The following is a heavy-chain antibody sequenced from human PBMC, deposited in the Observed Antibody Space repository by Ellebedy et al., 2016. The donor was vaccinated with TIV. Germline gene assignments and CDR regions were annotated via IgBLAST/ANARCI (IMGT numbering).Heavy chain of an antibody. CDR1: GFTFSDHY. CDR3: ARIQLCSTGVCPSGRTVDV. V-gene: IGHV3-72*01. Sequence: GESLKISXAASGFTFSDHYMDWVRQAPGKGLEWVGRIRNNANSYSTQYAASVKGRFTISRDDSKNSLYLQMNSLKTEDTAVYYCARIQLCSTGVCPSGRTVDVWGKGTTVTVSS. J-gene: IGHJ6*04. D-gene: IGHD2-8*01. CDR2: IRNNANSYST.